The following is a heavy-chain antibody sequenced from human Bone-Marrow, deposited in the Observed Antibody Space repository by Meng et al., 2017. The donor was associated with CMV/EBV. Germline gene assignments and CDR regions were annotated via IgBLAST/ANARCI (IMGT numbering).Heavy chain of an antibody. V-gene: IGHV3-30-3*01. J-gene: IGHJ3*02. CDR3: AKDLSPYSRAGAFDI. Sequence: GESLKISCAASGFTFSDFTKYALHWVRQAPGKGLEWVAYISYDGSNKFYADSVKGRFTISRDNSKNTLYLQMNSLRVEDTAVYYCAKDLSPYSRAGAFDIWGQGTMVTVSS. CDR2: ISYDGSNK. CDR1: GFTFSDFTKYA. D-gene: IGHD6-13*01.